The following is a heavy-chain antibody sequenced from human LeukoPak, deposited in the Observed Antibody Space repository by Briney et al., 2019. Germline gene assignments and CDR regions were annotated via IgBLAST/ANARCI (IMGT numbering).Heavy chain of an antibody. CDR2: IKSDGSSS. V-gene: IGHV3-74*01. Sequence: PGGSLRLSCAASGFTFSSYFWMHWVRQAPGKGLVWVSRIKSDGSSSTYADSVKGRFTISRDNAKNSLYLQMNTLRAEDTAVYYCVRDLDLGGYSSFEYWGQGTLVIVSS. CDR3: VRDLDLGGYSSFEY. CDR1: GFTFSSYFW. D-gene: IGHD4-23*01. J-gene: IGHJ4*02.